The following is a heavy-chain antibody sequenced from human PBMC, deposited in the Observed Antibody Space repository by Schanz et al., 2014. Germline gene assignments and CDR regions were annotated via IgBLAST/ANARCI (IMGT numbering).Heavy chain of an antibody. CDR2: IEFSGGTT. CDR3: AKDGRLPYYGTGSDFDY. D-gene: IGHD3-22*01. J-gene: IGHJ4*02. Sequence: EAQLLESGGGLVQPGGSLRLSCAASGFNFKAYAMSWVRQAPGKGLEWVSGIEFSGGTTYYADSVKGRFTISRDNLKNTVYLQMNSLRAGDTAVYYCAKDGRLPYYGTGSDFDYWGQGTLVTVSS. CDR1: GFNFKAYA. V-gene: IGHV3-23*01.